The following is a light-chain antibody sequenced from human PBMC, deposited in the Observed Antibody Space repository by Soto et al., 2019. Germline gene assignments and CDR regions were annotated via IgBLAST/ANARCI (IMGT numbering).Light chain of an antibody. CDR3: QQYDRPPIT. J-gene: IGKJ5*01. CDR2: GAS. V-gene: IGKV3-20*01. CDR1: QTVNSR. Sequence: EIVLTQSPATLSSSPGERATLSCRASQTVNSRLAWYQHKPGQAPRLLVSGASRRASGIPDRFSGGGAGTDFTLTISRLEPGDSALYYCQQYDRPPITFGQGTRLEIK.